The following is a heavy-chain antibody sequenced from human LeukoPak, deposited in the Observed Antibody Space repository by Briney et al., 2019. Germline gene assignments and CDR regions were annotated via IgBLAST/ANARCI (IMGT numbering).Heavy chain of an antibody. D-gene: IGHD3-10*02. V-gene: IGHV3-23*01. J-gene: IGHJ4*02. CDR1: GFTFGSCA. CDR2: INGSGANT. CDR3: AKDVRGYNRPFDY. Sequence: PGGSLRLSCAASGFTFGSCAMNWVRQAPGKGLEWLSSINGSGANTYYADSVEGRFTIPRDNSQNTLYLQMNSLRAEDTAVYYCAKDVRGYNRPFDYWGQGTLVTVSS.